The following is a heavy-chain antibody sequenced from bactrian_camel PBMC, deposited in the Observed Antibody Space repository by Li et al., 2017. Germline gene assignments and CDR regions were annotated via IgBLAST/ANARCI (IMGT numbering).Heavy chain of an antibody. Sequence: HVQLVESGGGSVQAGGSLTLSCSISGYTYSSYCMAWFRQAPGKEREGVAVLTRGGLTYYTDSVKDRFTISQDSAENTVYLQMTSLKPEDTAMYYCVAAQLRYGVCTYNYWGRGPRSPSP. CDR3: VAAQLRYGVCTYNY. CDR1: GYTYSSYC. J-gene: IGHJ4*01. D-gene: IGHD3*01. V-gene: IGHV3S53*01. CDR2: LTRGGLT.